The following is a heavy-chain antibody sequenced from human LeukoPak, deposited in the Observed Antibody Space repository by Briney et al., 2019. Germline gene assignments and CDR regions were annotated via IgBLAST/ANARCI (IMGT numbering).Heavy chain of an antibody. CDR2: INPSGGST. D-gene: IGHD3-10*01. V-gene: IGHV1-46*01. CDR1: GYTFTSYY. Sequence: GASVKVSCKASGYTFTSYYMHWVRQAPGQGREWMGVINPSGGSTSYAQKFQGRVTMTRDTSTSTVYMELSSLRSEDTAVYYCARVRSVTMVRGENSLDPWDQGTLVTVSS. J-gene: IGHJ5*02. CDR3: ARVRSVTMVRGENSLDP.